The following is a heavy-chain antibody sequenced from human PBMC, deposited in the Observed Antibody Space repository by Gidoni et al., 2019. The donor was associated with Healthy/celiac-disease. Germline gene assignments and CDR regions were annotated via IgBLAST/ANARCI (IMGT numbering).Heavy chain of an antibody. D-gene: IGHD3-9*01. Sequence: EVQLVESGGGLVQPGGSLRLSCSASGFTFRSYAMHWVRQAPGKGLEYVSAISSNGGSTYYADSVKGRFTISRDNSKNTLYLQMSSLRAEDTAVYYCVKGPRLRYFDWSDESSAFDIWGQGTMVTVSS. CDR1: GFTFRSYA. CDR3: VKGPRLRYFDWSDESSAFDI. CDR2: ISSNGGST. J-gene: IGHJ3*02. V-gene: IGHV3-64D*09.